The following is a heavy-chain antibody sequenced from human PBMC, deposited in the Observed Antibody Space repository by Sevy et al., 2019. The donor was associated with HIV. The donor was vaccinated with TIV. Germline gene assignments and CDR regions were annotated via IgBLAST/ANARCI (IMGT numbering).Heavy chain of an antibody. CDR2: VSSSSDSSRTL. CDR1: GFTFSSYS. CDR3: ARPDLSGWYFDF. V-gene: IGHV3-48*01. Sequence: GGSLRLSRVASGFTFSSYSMNWVRQAPGKGLEWVSYVSSSSDSSRTLYYADSVKGRFSMSRDNAKNSVHLQMTSLRVEDTAGYYCARPDLSGWYFDFWGHGTLVTVSS. D-gene: IGHD6-19*01. J-gene: IGHJ4*01.